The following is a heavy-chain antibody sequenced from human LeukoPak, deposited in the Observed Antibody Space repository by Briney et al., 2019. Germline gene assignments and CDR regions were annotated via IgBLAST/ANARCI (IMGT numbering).Heavy chain of an antibody. Sequence: GGSLRLSCAASGFTFSSYSMNWVRQAPGKGLEWVSSISSSSSYIYYADSVKGRFTISRDNAKNSLYLQMSSLRAEDTAVYYCALRSSADAFDIWGQGTMVTVSS. V-gene: IGHV3-21*01. CDR1: GFTFSSYS. D-gene: IGHD6-25*01. CDR3: ALRSSADAFDI. J-gene: IGHJ3*02. CDR2: ISSSSSYI.